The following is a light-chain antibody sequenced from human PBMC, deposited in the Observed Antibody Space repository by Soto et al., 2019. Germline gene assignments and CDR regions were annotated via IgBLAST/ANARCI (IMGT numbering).Light chain of an antibody. CDR1: SSNIGAGYD. V-gene: IGLV1-40*01. J-gene: IGLJ2*01. Sequence: HSVVTQPPSVSGAPGQTVTISCTGSSSNIGAGYDVHWYQQFPGTAPKLLISGSNNRPSGVPDRFSGSKSGTSASLAITGLQPEDEANYYCQSFDLSLSAVILGGGTKLTVL. CDR3: QSFDLSLSAVI. CDR2: GSN.